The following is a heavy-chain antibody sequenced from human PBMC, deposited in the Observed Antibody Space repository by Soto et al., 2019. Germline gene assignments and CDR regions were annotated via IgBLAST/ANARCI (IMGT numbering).Heavy chain of an antibody. CDR3: ERDSSRYEWFET. D-gene: IGHD5-12*01. Sequence: SETLSRTCSVSCGSIGTYCWSCIRQPAGKGPEWIVYIYHSGSTNFNPSLKSRVTFSLDTSKNPFSLRLTSVTAADTAVYYCERDSSRYEWFETWGPGALVTVSS. J-gene: IGHJ5*02. V-gene: IGHV4-59*01. CDR1: CGSIGTYC. CDR2: IYHSGST.